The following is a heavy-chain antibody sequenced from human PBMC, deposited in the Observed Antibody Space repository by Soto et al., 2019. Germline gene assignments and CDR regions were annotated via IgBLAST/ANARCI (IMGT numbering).Heavy chain of an antibody. J-gene: IGHJ4*02. CDR3: ARAATAMVRILDY. D-gene: IGHD5-18*01. CDR1: GFTFSSYA. Sequence: GESLRLSCAASGFTFSSYAMSWVRQAPGKGLEWVSAISGSGGSTYYADSVKGRFTISRDNSKNTLYLQMNSLRAEDTAVYYCARAATAMVRILDYWGQETLVTVSS. V-gene: IGHV3-23*01. CDR2: ISGSGGST.